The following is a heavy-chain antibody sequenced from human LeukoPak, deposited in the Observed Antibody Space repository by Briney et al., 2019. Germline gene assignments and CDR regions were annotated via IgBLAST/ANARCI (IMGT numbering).Heavy chain of an antibody. J-gene: IGHJ6*04. D-gene: IGHD3-16*01. V-gene: IGHV3-48*03. Sequence: GGSLRLSCAASGLTFSRHEMHSVRQAPRQGLEWVPYISTSGSTIYYADSVNGRFTISRDNAKNSLYLQMSSLRAEDTAVYYCARVGGYYYYGMDVWGNGTTVTVSS. CDR3: ARVGGYYYYGMDV. CDR1: GLTFSRHE. CDR2: ISTSGSTI.